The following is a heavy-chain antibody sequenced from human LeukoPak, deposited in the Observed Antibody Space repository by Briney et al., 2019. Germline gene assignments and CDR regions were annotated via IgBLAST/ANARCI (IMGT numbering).Heavy chain of an antibody. D-gene: IGHD3-22*01. J-gene: IGHJ4*02. V-gene: IGHV4-59*08. CDR2: IYYSGST. CDR1: GGSISSYY. Sequence: SETLSLTCTVSGGSISSYYWSWIRQPPGKGLEWIGYIYYSGSTNYNPSLKSRVTISVDTSKNQFSLKLSSVTAADTAVYYCARHSSGYYTIDYWGQGTLVTVSS. CDR3: ARHSSGYYTIDY.